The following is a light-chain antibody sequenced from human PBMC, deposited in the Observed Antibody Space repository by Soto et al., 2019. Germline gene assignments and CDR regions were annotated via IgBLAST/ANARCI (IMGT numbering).Light chain of an antibody. J-gene: IGKJ1*01. CDR3: QHYGYSQWT. V-gene: IGKV3-20*01. Sequence: IVLSQSPGTLSLSPGETATLSCMASQTGSYSYLAWYQQKSGQAPRLLIYGVSTRAPGIPDRFSGSGSGTDFTLTIRRMEPEDFAVYFCQHYGYSQWTFGQGTKVDIK. CDR2: GVS. CDR1: QTGSYSY.